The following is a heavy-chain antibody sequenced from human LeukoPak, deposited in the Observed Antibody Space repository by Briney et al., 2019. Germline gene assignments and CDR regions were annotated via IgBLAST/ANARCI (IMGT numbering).Heavy chain of an antibody. D-gene: IGHD3-16*02. CDR1: GCTFSSYA. CDR2: IIPIFGTA. CDR3: ARDRGITFGGVIVSYSFDY. Sequence: SVKVSCKASGCTFSSYAISWVRQAPGQGLEWMGGIIPIFGTANYAQKFQGRVTITTDESTSTAYMELSSLRSEDTAVYYCARDRGITFGGVIVSYSFDYWGQGTLVTVSS. V-gene: IGHV1-69*05. J-gene: IGHJ4*02.